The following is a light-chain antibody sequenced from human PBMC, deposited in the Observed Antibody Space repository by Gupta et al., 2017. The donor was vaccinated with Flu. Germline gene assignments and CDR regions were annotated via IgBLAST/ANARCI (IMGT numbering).Light chain of an antibody. Sequence: QSVLTQPPSASGTPGRGVTISCSGSISNIGTNYVYWYQQLSGTAPKLLIYRHDQRPSGVPDRFSGSKSGTSASLAISGLRHDDEADYYCAAWDDRLSGWVFGGGTKLTVL. CDR1: ISNIGTNY. J-gene: IGLJ3*02. V-gene: IGLV1-47*01. CDR3: AAWDDRLSGWV. CDR2: RHD.